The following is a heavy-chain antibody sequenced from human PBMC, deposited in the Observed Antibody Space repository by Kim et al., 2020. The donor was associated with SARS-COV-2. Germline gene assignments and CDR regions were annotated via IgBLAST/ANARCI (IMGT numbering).Heavy chain of an antibody. CDR1: GGSISSSNW. CDR2: IYHGGST. Sequence: SETLSLTCGVSGGSISSSNWWSWVRQPPGKGLEWIGEIYHGGSTNYNPSLKSRLTISVDKSENHFSLNLSSVTAADTAVYFCARVSVTGTSLDYWGQGTLVTVSS. J-gene: IGHJ4*02. V-gene: IGHV4-4*02. CDR3: ARVSVTGTSLDY. D-gene: IGHD6-19*01.